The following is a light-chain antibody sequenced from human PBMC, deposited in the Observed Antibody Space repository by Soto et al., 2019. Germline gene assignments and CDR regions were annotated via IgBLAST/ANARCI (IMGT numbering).Light chain of an antibody. V-gene: IGKV3-20*01. CDR3: QQYGSSLWT. CDR1: QSVSSSY. CDR2: GAS. J-gene: IGKJ1*01. Sequence: EIVLTQSPGTLSLSPGERSTLSCMASQSVSSSYLAWYQQKPGQAPRLLIYGASSRATGIPDRFSGSGSGTDFTLTISRLEPEDFAVYYCQQYGSSLWTFGPGTQVDIK.